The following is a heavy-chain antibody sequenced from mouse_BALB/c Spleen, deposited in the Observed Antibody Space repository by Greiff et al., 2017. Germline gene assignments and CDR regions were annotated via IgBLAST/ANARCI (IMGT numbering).Heavy chain of an antibody. V-gene: IGHV1-82*01. Sequence: LVESGASVKISCKASGYAFSSSWMNWVKQRPGQGLEWIGRIYPGDGDTNYNGKFKGKATLTADKSSSTAYMQLSSLTSVDSAVYFCARSGGNYVRAMDYWGQGTSVTVSS. D-gene: IGHD2-1*01. J-gene: IGHJ4*01. CDR2: IYPGDGDT. CDR1: GYAFSSSW. CDR3: ARSGGNYVRAMDY.